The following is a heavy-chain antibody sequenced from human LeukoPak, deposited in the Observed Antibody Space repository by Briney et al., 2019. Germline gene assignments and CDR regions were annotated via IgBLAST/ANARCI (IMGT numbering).Heavy chain of an antibody. D-gene: IGHD5-12*01. Sequence: GGSLRLSCAASGFTFSRYWMTWVRQAPGKGLEWVANIKQDGSETYYVDAVKGRFTISRDNAKNSLYLQMNSLRVDDTAVYFCARGRYSGYMYYFHYWGQGTLVTVSS. CDR1: GFTFSRYW. V-gene: IGHV3-7*01. J-gene: IGHJ4*02. CDR3: ARGRYSGYMYYFHY. CDR2: IKQDGSET.